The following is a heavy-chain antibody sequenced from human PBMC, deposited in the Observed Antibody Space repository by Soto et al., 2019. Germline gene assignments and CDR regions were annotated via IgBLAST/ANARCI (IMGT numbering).Heavy chain of an antibody. CDR3: ARFWRGGRNYSRMFDY. J-gene: IGHJ4*02. CDR1: GGSVSSGSYY. Sequence: QVQLQESDPGLVNPSETLSLTCTVSGGSVSSGSYYWSWIRQPPGKGLEWIGYIYYSGSTNYNPSLKILVSISEDTSKNVFSRILSSETAAATAVSYCARFWRGGRNYSRMFDYWGQGILVTVSS. D-gene: IGHD3-10*01. CDR2: IYYSGST. V-gene: IGHV4-61*01.